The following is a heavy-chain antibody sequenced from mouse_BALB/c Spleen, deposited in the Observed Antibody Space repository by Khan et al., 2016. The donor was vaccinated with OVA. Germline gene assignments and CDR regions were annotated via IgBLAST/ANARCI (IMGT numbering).Heavy chain of an antibody. Sequence: QVQLKQSGAELAKPGASVKMSCKASGYTFTSYWMHWVKQRPGQGLEWIGYINPSTGYTEYNQKFKDKATLTTDKSSSTAYMQLSSLTSENSAAFYCAASMLFYYSMDYGGQGTTDTVSS. J-gene: IGHJ4*01. CDR1: GYTFTSYW. D-gene: IGHD6-1*01. V-gene: IGHV1-7*01. CDR2: INPSTGYT. CDR3: AASMLFYYSMDY.